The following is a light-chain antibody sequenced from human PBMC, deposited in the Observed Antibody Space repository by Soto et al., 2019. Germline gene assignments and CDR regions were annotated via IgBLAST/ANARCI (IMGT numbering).Light chain of an antibody. J-gene: IGLJ1*01. V-gene: IGLV1-40*01. Sequence: QSLLTHPPSLSGAPGQRVSISCTGSSSSIGAGYDVHWYQQAPGAAPKLLIHGNTNRPSGVPDRFSGSKSGTSASLAITGLQAEDEADYYCQSYDSSLSGCVFGTGTKVTVL. CDR3: QSYDSSLSGCV. CDR2: GNT. CDR1: SSSIGAGYD.